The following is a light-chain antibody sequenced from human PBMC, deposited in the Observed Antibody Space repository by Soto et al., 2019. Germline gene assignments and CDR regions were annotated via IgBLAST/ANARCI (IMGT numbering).Light chain of an antibody. CDR3: QTWDTGISVV. J-gene: IGLJ2*01. CDR1: SGHSNYA. V-gene: IGLV4-69*01. Sequence: QLVLTQSPSASASLGASVKLTCTLSSGHSNYAIAWHQQQTETVPRYLIRLNYAASHSKGDGIPDRFSCSSSGAERYLTFSSLQSEDESDYFCQTWDTGISVVFGGGTKLTVL. CDR2: LNYAASH.